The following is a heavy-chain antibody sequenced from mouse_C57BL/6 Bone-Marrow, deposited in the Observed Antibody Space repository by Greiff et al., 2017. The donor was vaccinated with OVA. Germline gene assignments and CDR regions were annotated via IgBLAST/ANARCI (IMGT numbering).Heavy chain of an antibody. CDR2: INPSNGGT. CDR1: GYTFTSYW. V-gene: IGHV1-53*01. CDR3: ARTGYSNYGFAY. Sequence: QVQLKQSGTELVKPGASVKLSCKASGYTFTSYWMHWVKQRPGQGLEWIGNINPSNGGTNYNEKFKSKATLTVDKSSSTAYMQLSSLTSEDSAVYYCARTGYSNYGFAYWGQGTLVTVSA. D-gene: IGHD2-5*01. J-gene: IGHJ3*01.